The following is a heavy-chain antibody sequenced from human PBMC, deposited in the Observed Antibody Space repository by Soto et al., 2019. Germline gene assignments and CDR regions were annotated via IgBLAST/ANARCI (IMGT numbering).Heavy chain of an antibody. D-gene: IGHD5-12*01. V-gene: IGHV1-69*06. Sequence: ASGKVSCKASGGTFSSYAISWVRQAPGQGLEWMGGIIPIFGTANYAQKFQGRVTITADKSTSTAYMELSSLRSEDTAVYYCARPLHRDGYNYYYWGQGTLVTVSS. CDR1: GGTFSSYA. J-gene: IGHJ4*02. CDR3: ARPLHRDGYNYYY. CDR2: IIPIFGTA.